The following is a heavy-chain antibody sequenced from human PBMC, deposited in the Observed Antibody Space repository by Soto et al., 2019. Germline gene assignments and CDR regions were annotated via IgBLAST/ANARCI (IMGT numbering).Heavy chain of an antibody. CDR3: ARGLLRSWYSSSWYGTYYFDY. J-gene: IGHJ4*02. CDR1: GYTFTCYY. Sequence: XSVKVSCKASGYTFTCYYMHWVRQAPGQGLEWMGWINPNSGGTNYAQKFQGRVTMTRDTSISTAYMELSRLRSDDTAVYYCARGLLRSWYSSSWYGTYYFDYWGQGTLVTVSS. CDR2: INPNSGGT. D-gene: IGHD6-13*01. V-gene: IGHV1-2*02.